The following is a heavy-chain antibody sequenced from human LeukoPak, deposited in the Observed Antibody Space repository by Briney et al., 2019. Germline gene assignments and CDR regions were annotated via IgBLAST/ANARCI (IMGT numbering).Heavy chain of an antibody. CDR2: SSSSSSYI. J-gene: IGHJ1*01. V-gene: IGHV3-21*01. D-gene: IGHD3-22*01. CDR3: ARGYHTYYYDSSGYYCFQH. CDR1: GFTFSSYS. Sequence: GGSLRLSCAASGFTFSSYSMNWVRQAPGKGLEWVSSSSSSSSYIYYADSVKGRFTISRDNAKNSLYLQMNSLRAEDTAVYYCARGYHTYYYDSSGYYCFQHWGQGTLVTVSS.